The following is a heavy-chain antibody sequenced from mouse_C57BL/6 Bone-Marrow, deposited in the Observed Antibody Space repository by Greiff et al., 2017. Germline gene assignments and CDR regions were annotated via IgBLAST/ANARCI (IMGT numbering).Heavy chain of an antibody. Sequence: QVKLQQSGAELVKPGASVKISCKASGYAFSSYWMNWVKQRPGKGLEWIGLIYPGDGDTNYNGKFKGKATLTADKSSSTAYMQLSILTSEDSAFYFCARIPYYYYGSSYAYFDVWGTGTTVTVSS. D-gene: IGHD1-1*01. CDR2: IYPGDGDT. CDR1: GYAFSSYW. V-gene: IGHV1-80*01. J-gene: IGHJ1*03. CDR3: ARIPYYYYGSSYAYFDV.